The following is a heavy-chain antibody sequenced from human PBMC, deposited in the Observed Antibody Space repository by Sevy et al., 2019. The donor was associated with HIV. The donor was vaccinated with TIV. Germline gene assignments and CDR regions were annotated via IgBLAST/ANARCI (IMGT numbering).Heavy chain of an antibody. CDR2: INSGSTII. CDR3: ARDGGYSDYGMDL. D-gene: IGHD2-15*01. V-gene: IGHV3-48*01. J-gene: IGHJ6*02. CDR1: AFTFSSYN. Sequence: GGSLRLSCVASAFTFSSYNFNWVRQAPGKGLELISFINSGSTIISHADSVKGRFTISRDSVKKSVYLQMNSLRVEDTAVYYCARDGGYSDYGMDLWGQGTTVTVSS.